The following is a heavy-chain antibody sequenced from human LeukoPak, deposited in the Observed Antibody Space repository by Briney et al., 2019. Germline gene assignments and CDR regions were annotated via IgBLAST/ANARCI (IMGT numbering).Heavy chain of an antibody. D-gene: IGHD3-10*01. CDR3: ATLWFGELKTYYFYYYGVDV. J-gene: IGHJ6*02. Sequence: GRSLRLSCAASEFIFSSYAMDWVRQAPGKGLELVAVISYDGSNKYYADSVKGRFTISRDNSKNTLYLQMNSLRAEGTAVYYCATLWFGELKTYYFYYYGVDVWGQGTTVTVSS. V-gene: IGHV3-30-3*01. CDR1: EFIFSSYA. CDR2: ISYDGSNK.